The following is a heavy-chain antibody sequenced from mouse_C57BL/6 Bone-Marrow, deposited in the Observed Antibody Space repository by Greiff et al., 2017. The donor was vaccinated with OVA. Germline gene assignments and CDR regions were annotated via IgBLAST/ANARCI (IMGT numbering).Heavy chain of an antibody. V-gene: IGHV5-6*02. CDR3: ARPYVTGTFAMDY. J-gene: IGHJ4*01. CDR2: ISSGGSYT. Sequence: EVMLVESGGDLVKPGGSLKLSCAASGFTFSSYGMSWVRQTPDKRLEWVATISSGGSYTYYPDSVKGRFTISRDNAKNTLYLQMSSLKSEDTAMYYCARPYVTGTFAMDYWGQGTSVTVSS. D-gene: IGHD4-1*01. CDR1: GFTFSSYG.